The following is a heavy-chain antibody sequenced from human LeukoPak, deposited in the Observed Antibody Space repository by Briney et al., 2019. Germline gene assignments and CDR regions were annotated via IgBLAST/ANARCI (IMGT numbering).Heavy chain of an antibody. CDR3: AREGDSSSSGVAEYFQH. Sequence: SETLSLTCTVSGGSISSYCWSWIRQPPGKGLEWIGYIYYSGSTNYNPSLKSRVTISVDTSKNQFSLKLSSVTAADTAVYYCAREGDSSSSGVAEYFQHWGQGTLVTVSS. J-gene: IGHJ1*01. CDR2: IYYSGST. V-gene: IGHV4-59*12. D-gene: IGHD6-6*01. CDR1: GGSISSYC.